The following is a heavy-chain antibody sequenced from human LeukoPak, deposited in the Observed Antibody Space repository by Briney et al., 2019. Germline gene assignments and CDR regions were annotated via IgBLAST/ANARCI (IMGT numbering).Heavy chain of an antibody. J-gene: IGHJ6*02. D-gene: IGHD3-10*01. CDR2: IYPGDSDT. CDR3: ARTSMVRGIKYYYYGMDV. CDR1: GYRFTRYW. Sequence: GGSLKISFQGSGYRFTRYWIGWGRPVPGKGVGWKGIIYPGDSDTRYSPSFQGQVTISADKSISTAYLQWSSLKASDTAMYYCARTSMVRGIKYYYYGMDVWGQGTTVTVSS. V-gene: IGHV5-51*01.